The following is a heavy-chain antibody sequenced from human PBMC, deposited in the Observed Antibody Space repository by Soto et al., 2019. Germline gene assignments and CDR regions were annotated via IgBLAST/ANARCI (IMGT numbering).Heavy chain of an antibody. CDR2: INHSGST. J-gene: IGHJ6*03. Sequence: QVQLQQWGAGLLKPSETLSLTCAVYGGSFSGYYWSWIRQPPGKGLEWIGEINHSGSTNYNPSLKSRVTKSVDTSKNQFALKLSSVTAADTAVYYCARGGDTAMVTDYYYYIDVWGKGTTVTVSS. D-gene: IGHD5-18*01. V-gene: IGHV4-34*01. CDR3: ARGGDTAMVTDYYYYIDV. CDR1: GGSFSGYY.